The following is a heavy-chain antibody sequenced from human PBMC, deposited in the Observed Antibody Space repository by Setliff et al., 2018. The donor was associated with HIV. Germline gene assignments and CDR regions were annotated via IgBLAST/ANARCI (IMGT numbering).Heavy chain of an antibody. V-gene: IGHV1-8*03. Sequence: RASVKVSCKASGYTFTSYDINWVRQATGQGLEWMGWMNPNSGNTGYAQKFRGRVTITRNTSISTAYMELSSLRSEDTAVYYCARGHAVVVPAVYYYYYGMDVWGQGTTVTVSS. CDR3: ARGHAVVVPAVYYYYYGMDV. D-gene: IGHD2-2*01. CDR2: MNPNSGNT. J-gene: IGHJ6*02. CDR1: GYTFTSYD.